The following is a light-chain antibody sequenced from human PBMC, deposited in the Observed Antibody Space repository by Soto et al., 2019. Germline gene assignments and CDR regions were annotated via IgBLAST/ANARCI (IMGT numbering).Light chain of an antibody. V-gene: IGLV2-14*03. J-gene: IGLJ1*01. CDR1: SSDIGGYNY. Sequence: QSVLTQPASVSGSPGQSITISCTGTSSDIGGYNYVSWYQEHPGRSPQLIIYGVSNRPSGVSPRFSGSKSGNTASMTSPGLLADDEADCHWRSYTGGHSLYVSGTGTKLTVL. CDR3: RSYTGGHSLYV. CDR2: GVS.